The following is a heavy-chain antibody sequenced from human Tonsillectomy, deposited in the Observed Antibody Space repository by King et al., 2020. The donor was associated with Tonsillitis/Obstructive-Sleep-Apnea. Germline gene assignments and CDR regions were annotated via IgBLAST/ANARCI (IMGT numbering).Heavy chain of an antibody. CDR3: ARVDKSRGWYEGRFDY. CDR1: GYTFTSYY. V-gene: IGHV1-46*01. Sequence: QLVQSGAEVKKPGASVKVSCKTSGYTFTSYYMHWVRQAPGQGLEWMGLINPSGGSTSYAQTFQGRVTMTRDTSTSTVYMELSGLTSEDTGVYYCARVDKSRGWYEGRFDYWGQGTLVTVSS. D-gene: IGHD6-19*01. CDR2: INPSGGST. J-gene: IGHJ4*02.